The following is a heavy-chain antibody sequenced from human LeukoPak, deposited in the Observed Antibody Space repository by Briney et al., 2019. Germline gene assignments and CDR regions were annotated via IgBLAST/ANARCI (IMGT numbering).Heavy chain of an antibody. Sequence: PGGSLRLSCAASGFTFSSYSMNWVRQAPGKGLEWIGSIYHSGSTYYNPSLKSRVTISVDTSKNQFSLKLSSVTAADTAVYYCARDPTDYDILTGYPYYFDYWGQGTLVTVSS. CDR3: ARDPTDYDILTGYPYYFDY. V-gene: IGHV4-38-2*02. CDR2: IYHSGST. CDR1: GFTFSSYS. J-gene: IGHJ4*02. D-gene: IGHD3-9*01.